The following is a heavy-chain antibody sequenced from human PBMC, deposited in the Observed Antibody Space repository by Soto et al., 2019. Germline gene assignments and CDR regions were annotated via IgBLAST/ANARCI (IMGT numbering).Heavy chain of an antibody. J-gene: IGHJ6*03. CDR2: ISGGGSDT. Sequence: GGSLRLSCAASGFTFSSHGMSWVRQAPGKGLGWVSIISGGGSDTYYADSVKGRFSISRDNSKNTLYLQMNSLRAEDTAIYYCAKGAVSFYKLVSYYCYMDVWGKGTTVTVSS. V-gene: IGHV3-23*01. CDR3: AKGAVSFYKLVSYYCYMDV. D-gene: IGHD3-10*01. CDR1: GFTFSSHG.